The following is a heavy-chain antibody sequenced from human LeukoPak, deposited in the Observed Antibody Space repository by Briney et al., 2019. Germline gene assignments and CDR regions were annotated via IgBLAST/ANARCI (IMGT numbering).Heavy chain of an antibody. V-gene: IGHV1-2*02. J-gene: IGHJ5*02. CDR2: INPNSGGT. Sequence: GASVKVSCKASGYTFIGYYMHWVRQAPGQGLEWMGWINPNSGGTNYAQKFQGRVTMTRDTSISTAYVELSSLRSDDTAVYYCARDIRGDCSSTSCLNWFDPWGQGTLVTVSS. CDR1: GYTFIGYY. CDR3: ARDIRGDCSSTSCLNWFDP. D-gene: IGHD2-2*01.